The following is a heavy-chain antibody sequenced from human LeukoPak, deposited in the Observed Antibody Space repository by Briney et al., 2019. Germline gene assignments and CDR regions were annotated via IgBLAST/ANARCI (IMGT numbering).Heavy chain of an antibody. CDR1: GFTFSSFV. Sequence: PGGSLRLSCAASGFTFSSFVMHWVRQAPGKGLEWVAVIWYDASNKYYADSVKGRFTISRDNSKNTLYLQMNSLRDDDTAVYYCVRGVGVSRFNYLDPWGQGTLVIVSS. V-gene: IGHV3-33*01. D-gene: IGHD1-7*01. CDR2: IWYDASNK. CDR3: VRGVGVSRFNYLDP. J-gene: IGHJ5*02.